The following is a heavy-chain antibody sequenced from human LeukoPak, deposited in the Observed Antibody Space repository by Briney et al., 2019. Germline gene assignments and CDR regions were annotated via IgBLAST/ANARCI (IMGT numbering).Heavy chain of an antibody. V-gene: IGHV1-46*01. D-gene: IGHD6-13*01. J-gene: IGHJ4*02. Sequence: ASVKVSCKASGCTLTSYYIHWVRQAPGQGLEWMGIINPSGGSSSYAQKFQGRVTMTRDTSTNTVYMELSSLRSEDTAVYYCARDGSSRIAATSWGQGTLVTVSS. CDR2: INPSGGSS. CDR3: ARDGSSRIAATS. CDR1: GCTLTSYY.